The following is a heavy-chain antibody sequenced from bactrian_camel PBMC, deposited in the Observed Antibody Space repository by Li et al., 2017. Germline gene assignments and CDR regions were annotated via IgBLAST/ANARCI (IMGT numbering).Heavy chain of an antibody. CDR3: AADDSLVCGWYFGTRVRHLET. Sequence: HVQLVESGGDLVQPGGSLRLSCAASGFTFPYWLYWVRQAPGKGLEWVPRHKYGVSTETYYSDSVKGRFTISLDSAKRSVDLQMDKLSLDDSGMYYCAADDSLVCGWYFGTRVRHLETRGQGTQVTVS. V-gene: IGHV3S6*01. CDR1: GFTFPYW. D-gene: IGHD2*01. J-gene: IGHJ4*01. CDR2: KYGVSTET.